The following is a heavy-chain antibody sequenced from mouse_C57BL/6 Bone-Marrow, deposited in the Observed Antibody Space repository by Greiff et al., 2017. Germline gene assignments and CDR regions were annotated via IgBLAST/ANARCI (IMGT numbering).Heavy chain of an antibody. D-gene: IGHD1-1*01. Sequence: QVQLQQSGAELVRPGASVTLSCKASGYTFTDYEMHWVKQTPVHGLEWIGAIDPETGGTAYNQKFKGKAILTADKSSSTAYMELRSLTSEDTAVXYCTRYGPYYLDDWGQGTTLTVAS. CDR2: IDPETGGT. V-gene: IGHV1-15*01. J-gene: IGHJ2*01. CDR3: TRYGPYYLDD. CDR1: GYTFTDYE.